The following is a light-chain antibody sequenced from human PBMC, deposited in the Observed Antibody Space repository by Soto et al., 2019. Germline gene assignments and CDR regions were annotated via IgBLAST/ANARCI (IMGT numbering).Light chain of an antibody. V-gene: IGKV1-33*01. CDR2: DAS. CDR3: QQYDNLPPTWT. J-gene: IGKJ1*01. CDR1: QDIATY. Sequence: DIQLPQSPSSLSASVGNRVTITCHASQDIATYLNWYQQKPGKAPNLLIYDASNLETGVPSRFSGGGSGTHFTFTISNLQPEDIATYYCQQYDNLPPTWTFGQGTKVDIK.